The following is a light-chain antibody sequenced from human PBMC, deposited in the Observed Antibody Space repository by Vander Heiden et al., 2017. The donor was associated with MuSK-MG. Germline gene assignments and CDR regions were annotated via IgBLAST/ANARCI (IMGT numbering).Light chain of an antibody. Sequence: QSALTQPRSVSGSPGQSVTISCTGTSSDVGGYNYVSWYQQHPGKAPKLMIYDVSKRPSGVPDRFSGSKSGNTASPTISGLQAEDEADYYCCSYAGSYTSSYGVFGGGTKLTGL. CDR3: CSYAGSYTSSYGV. CDR2: DVS. CDR1: SSDVGGYNY. V-gene: IGLV2-11*01. J-gene: IGLJ2*01.